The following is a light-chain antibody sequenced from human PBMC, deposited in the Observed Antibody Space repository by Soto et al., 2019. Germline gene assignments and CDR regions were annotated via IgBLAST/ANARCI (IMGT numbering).Light chain of an antibody. CDR3: SSYTSSSTPIYV. V-gene: IGLV2-14*01. CDR2: DVS. CDR1: SSDVGGYNY. Sequence: QSALAQPASVSGSPGQSITISCTGTSSDVGGYNYVSWYQQHPGKAPKLMIYDVSNRPSGVSNLFSGSKSGNTASLTISGLQAEDEADYYCSSYTSSSTPIYVFGTGTKVTVL. J-gene: IGLJ1*01.